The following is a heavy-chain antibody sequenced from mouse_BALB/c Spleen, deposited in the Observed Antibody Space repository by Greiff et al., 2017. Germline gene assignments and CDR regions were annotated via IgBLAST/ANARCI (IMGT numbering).Heavy chain of an antibody. CDR1: GYSITSDYA. CDR2: ISYSGST. D-gene: IGHD2-4*01. CDR3: ARETMIIPYAMDY. V-gene: IGHV3-2*02. Sequence: EVMLVESGPGLVKPSQSLSLTCTVTGYSITSDYAWNWIRQFPGNKLEWMGYISYSGSTSYNPSLKSRISITRDTSKNQFFLQLNSVTTEDTATYYCARETMIIPYAMDYWGQGTSVTVSS. J-gene: IGHJ4*01.